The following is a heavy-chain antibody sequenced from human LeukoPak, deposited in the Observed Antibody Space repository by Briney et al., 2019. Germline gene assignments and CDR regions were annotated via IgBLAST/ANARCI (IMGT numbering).Heavy chain of an antibody. V-gene: IGHV1-69*04. CDR2: IIPILGIA. J-gene: IGHJ4*02. CDR1: GGTFSSYT. Sequence: SVKVSCKASGGTFSSYTISWLRQAPGQGLEWMGRIIPILGIANYAQKFQGRVTITADKSTSTAYMELSSLRSEDTAVYYCARERIAAASVFDYWGQGTLVTVSS. CDR3: ARERIAAASVFDY. D-gene: IGHD6-13*01.